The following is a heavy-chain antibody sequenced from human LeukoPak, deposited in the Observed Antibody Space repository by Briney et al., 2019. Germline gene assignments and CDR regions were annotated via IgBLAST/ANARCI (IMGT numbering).Heavy chain of an antibody. Sequence: PSETLSLTCTVSGGSISSSSYYWGWIRQPPGKGLEWIGSIYYSGSTNYNPSLKSRVTISVDTSKNQFSLKLSSVTAADTAVYYCARASYYYDSSGYSGYFDYWGQGTLVTVSS. J-gene: IGHJ4*02. CDR2: IYYSGST. CDR3: ARASYYYDSSGYSGYFDY. CDR1: GGSISSSSYY. V-gene: IGHV4-39*07. D-gene: IGHD3-22*01.